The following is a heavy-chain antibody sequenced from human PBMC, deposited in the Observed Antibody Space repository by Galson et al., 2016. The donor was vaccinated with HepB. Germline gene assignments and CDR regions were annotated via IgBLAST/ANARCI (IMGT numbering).Heavy chain of an antibody. D-gene: IGHD3-10*01. CDR1: GYTFISYG. CDR3: ARDLYGTGSYCEFDD. J-gene: IGHJ4*02. CDR2: ISAYNGNT. V-gene: IGHV1-18*01. Sequence: SVKVSCKASGYTFISYGVSWVRQAPGQGLEWMGWISAYNGNTNYAQNLQGRVTMTTDTSTSTAYMELRSLRSDDTAVYYCARDLYGTGSYCEFDDWGQGTLVTVSS.